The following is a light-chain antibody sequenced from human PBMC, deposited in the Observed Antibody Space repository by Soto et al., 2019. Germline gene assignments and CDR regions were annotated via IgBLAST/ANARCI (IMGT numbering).Light chain of an antibody. CDR1: QSVSSN. Sequence: EIVMTQSQATLSVSPGERATLSCRASQSVSSNLAWYQQKPGQAPRLLIYGASTRATGIPARFSGSGSGTEFTLTISRLQSEDFATYYCQQATSFPLTFGGGTKVEVK. J-gene: IGKJ4*01. V-gene: IGKV3-15*01. CDR3: QQATSFPLT. CDR2: GAS.